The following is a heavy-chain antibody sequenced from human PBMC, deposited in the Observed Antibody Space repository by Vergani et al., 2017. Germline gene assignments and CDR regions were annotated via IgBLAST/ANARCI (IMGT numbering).Heavy chain of an antibody. V-gene: IGHV3-23*01. CDR2: VSADGDST. Sequence: EVKLLESGGGLVQSGGSLRLSCAGSGLTFSNFGMTWVRQAPGKGLEWVSTVSADGDSTYYAESVKGRFTISRDNPKNTVHLQMNSLRAEDTAVYYCAKKWLTNEEVEYWGQGILVTVSS. CDR1: GLTFSNFG. CDR3: AKKWLTNEEVEY. J-gene: IGHJ4*02. D-gene: IGHD6-19*01.